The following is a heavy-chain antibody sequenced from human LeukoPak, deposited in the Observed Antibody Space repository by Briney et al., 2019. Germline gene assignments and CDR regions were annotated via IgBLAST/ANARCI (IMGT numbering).Heavy chain of an antibody. J-gene: IGHJ2*01. CDR3: ARKGDGYNSGYFDL. V-gene: IGHV4-59*08. CDR2: IYYSGST. CDR1: GGSISSHY. D-gene: IGHD5-24*01. Sequence: PSETLSLTCTVSGGSISSHYWSWIRQPPGKGLEWIGYIYYSGSTNYNPSLKSRVTISVDTSKNQFSLILSSMTAADTAVYYCARKGDGYNSGYFDLWGRGTLVTVSS.